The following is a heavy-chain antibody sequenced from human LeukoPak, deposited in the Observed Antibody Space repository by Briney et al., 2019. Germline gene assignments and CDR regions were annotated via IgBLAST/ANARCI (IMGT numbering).Heavy chain of an antibody. CDR1: GYSISSGYY. D-gene: IGHD3-9*01. V-gene: IGHV4-38-2*02. Sequence: SETLSLTCTVSGYSISSGYYWGWIRQPPGKGLEWIGSIYHSGSTYYNPSLKSRVTISVDTSKNQFSLKLSSVTAADTAVYYCARQIGRYDILTGYSGDAFDIWGQGTMVTVSS. J-gene: IGHJ3*02. CDR3: ARQIGRYDILTGYSGDAFDI. CDR2: IYHSGST.